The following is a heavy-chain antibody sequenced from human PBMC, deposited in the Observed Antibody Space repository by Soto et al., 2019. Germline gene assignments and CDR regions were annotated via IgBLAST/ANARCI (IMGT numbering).Heavy chain of an antibody. CDR3: VREPKDELQLRIDY. CDR1: GFTFSSYG. D-gene: IGHD5-18*01. V-gene: IGHV3-33*01. J-gene: IGHJ4*02. CDR2: IWYDGSNK. Sequence: GGSLRLSCAASGFTFSSYGMHWVRQAPGKGLEWVAVIWYDGSNKYYAESVKGRFTISRDNSQNTLYLQMDSLNAEDTAVYYCVREPKDELQLRIDYWGQGTLVTVSS.